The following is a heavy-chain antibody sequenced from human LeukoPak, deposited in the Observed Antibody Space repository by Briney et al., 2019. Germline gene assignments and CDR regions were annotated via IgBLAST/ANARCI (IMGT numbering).Heavy chain of an antibody. D-gene: IGHD6-19*01. CDR1: GGTFSSYA. V-gene: IGHV1-69*13. J-gene: IGHJ4*02. CDR2: IIPIFGTA. Sequence: SVKVSCKASGGTFSSYAISWVRQAPGQGLEWMGGIIPIFGTANYAQKFQGRVTITADESTSTAYMELSSLRSEDTAVYYCATAPHNAVAGPRYFDYWGQGTLVTVSS. CDR3: ATAPHNAVAGPRYFDY.